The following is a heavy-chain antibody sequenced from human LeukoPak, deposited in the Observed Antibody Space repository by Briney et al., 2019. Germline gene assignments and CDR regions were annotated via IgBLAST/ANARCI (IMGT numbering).Heavy chain of an antibody. CDR3: ARGMWFDTLFSAFDV. CDR2: IYHSGST. J-gene: IGHJ3*01. Sequence: PSETLSLTCTVSGYSISSGYYWGWIRQPPGKGLEWMGNIYHSGSTYYNPSVEGRVTISIDKSRNHFSLMLTSVTAADTALYYCARGMWFDTLFSAFDVWGQGTMVSVSS. D-gene: IGHD3-10*01. CDR1: GYSISSGYY. V-gene: IGHV4-38-2*02.